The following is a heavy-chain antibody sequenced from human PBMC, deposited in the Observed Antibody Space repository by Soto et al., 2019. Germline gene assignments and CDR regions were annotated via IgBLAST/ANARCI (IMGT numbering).Heavy chain of an antibody. J-gene: IGHJ4*02. CDR1: GGSISSYY. Sequence: SETLSLTCTVSGGSISSYYWSWIRRPPGKGLEWIGYIYYSGSTNYNPSLKSRVTISVDTSKNQFSLKLSSVTAADTAVYYCAREAHSSSWYDYWGQGTLVTVSS. V-gene: IGHV4-59*01. D-gene: IGHD6-13*01. CDR3: AREAHSSSWYDY. CDR2: IYYSGST.